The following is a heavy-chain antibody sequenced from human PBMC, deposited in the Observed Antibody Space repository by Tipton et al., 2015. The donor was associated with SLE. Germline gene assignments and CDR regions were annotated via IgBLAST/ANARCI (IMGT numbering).Heavy chain of an antibody. J-gene: IGHJ3*02. V-gene: IGHV3-23*03. D-gene: IGHD2-21*02. CDR2: IYSGGST. CDR3: AKDLFFVVVTHDAFDI. CDR1: GFTFSSYA. Sequence: LRLSCAASGFTFSSYAMSWVRQAPGKGLEWVSVIYSGGSTYYADSVKGRFTISRDNSKNTLYLQMNSLRAEDTAVYYCAKDLFFVVVTHDAFDIWGQGTMVTVSS.